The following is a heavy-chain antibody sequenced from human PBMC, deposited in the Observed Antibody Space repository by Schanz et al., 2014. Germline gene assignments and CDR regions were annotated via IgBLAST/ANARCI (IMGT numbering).Heavy chain of an antibody. D-gene: IGHD3-22*01. V-gene: IGHV3-33*06. CDR3: AKDGRLPYYGTGSDFDY. J-gene: IGHJ4*02. Sequence: QVQLVESGGGVVRPGRSLRLSCATSGFTFSRFGMHWVRQAPGKGPEWVALVWSDGNTKYYVDSVKGRFTISRDNLKNTVYLQMNSLRAGDTAVYYCAKDGRLPYYGTGSDFDYWGQGTLVAVSS. CDR1: GFTFSRFG. CDR2: VWSDGNTK.